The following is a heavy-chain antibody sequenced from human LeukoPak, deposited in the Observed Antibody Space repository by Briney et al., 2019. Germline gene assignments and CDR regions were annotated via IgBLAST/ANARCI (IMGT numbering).Heavy chain of an antibody. J-gene: IGHJ4*02. D-gene: IGHD3-16*02. V-gene: IGHV4-61*08. CDR1: GGSISSGGYS. CDR3: ARAGPVWGSYRPGQLDY. CDR2: MYYSGST. Sequence: PSETLSLTCAVSGGSISSGGYSWSWIRQPPGKGLEWIGYMYYSGSTTDYNPSLRSRVIISIDTSKNQFSLKLHSVTAADTAVYYCARAGPVWGSYRPGQLDYWGQGTLVTVSS.